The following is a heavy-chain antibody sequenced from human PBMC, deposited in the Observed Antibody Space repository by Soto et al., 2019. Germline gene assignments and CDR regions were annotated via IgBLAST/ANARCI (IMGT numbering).Heavy chain of an antibody. J-gene: IGHJ4*02. Sequence: EVQLVESGGGLVKPGGSLRLSCAASGFTFSSYSMNWVRQPPGKGLEWVSSISSSSSYIYYADSVKGRFTISRDNAKNSLYLQMNSLRAEDTAVYSCARGGAARPGSYAVDYWGQGTLVTVSS. CDR1: GFTFSSYS. CDR2: ISSSSSYI. CDR3: ARGGAARPGSYAVDY. D-gene: IGHD3-10*01. V-gene: IGHV3-21*01.